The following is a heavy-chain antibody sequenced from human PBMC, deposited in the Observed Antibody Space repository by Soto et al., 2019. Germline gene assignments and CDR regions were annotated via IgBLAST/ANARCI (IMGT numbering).Heavy chain of an antibody. V-gene: IGHV3-21*01. CDR3: WRVVGSYDYEEYYYYGMDV. CDR1: GFTFSSYS. Sequence: PGGSLRLSCAASGFTFSSYSMNWVRQAPGKGLEWVSSISSSSSYIYYADSVKGRFTISRDNAKNSLYLQMNSLRAEDTAVYYCWRVVGSYDYEEYYYYGMDVWGQGTTVTVSS. J-gene: IGHJ6*02. D-gene: IGHD5-12*01. CDR2: ISSSSSYI.